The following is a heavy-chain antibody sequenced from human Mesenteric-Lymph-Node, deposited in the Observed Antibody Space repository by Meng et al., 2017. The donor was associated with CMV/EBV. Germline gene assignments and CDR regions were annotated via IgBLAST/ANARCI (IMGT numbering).Heavy chain of an antibody. J-gene: IGHJ4*02. CDR3: ATTPSSTSLGY. D-gene: IGHD2-2*01. V-gene: IGHV3-30*02. Sequence: GESLKISCAASGFTFSSYWMSWVRQSPGKGLEWVTFIRYDGSNKYYADSVKGRFTISRDNSKNTLYLQMNSLRAEDTAVYYCATTPSSTSLGYWGQGTLVTVSS. CDR1: GFTFSSYW. CDR2: IRYDGSNK.